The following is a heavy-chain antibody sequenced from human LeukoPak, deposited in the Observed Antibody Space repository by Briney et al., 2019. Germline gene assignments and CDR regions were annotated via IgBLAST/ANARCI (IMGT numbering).Heavy chain of an antibody. J-gene: IGHJ6*03. D-gene: IGHD2-15*01. CDR1: GYTFTSYG. CDR2: ISAYNGNT. Sequence: ASVKVSCKASGYTFTSYGISWVRQAPGQGREWMGWISAYNGNTNYAQKLQGRVTMTTDTSTSTAYMELRSLRSDDTAVYYCARNLLGYCSGGSGYSYPDPRLYYYYYMDVWGKGTTVTVSS. CDR3: ARNLLGYCSGGSGYSYPDPRLYYYYYMDV. V-gene: IGHV1-18*01.